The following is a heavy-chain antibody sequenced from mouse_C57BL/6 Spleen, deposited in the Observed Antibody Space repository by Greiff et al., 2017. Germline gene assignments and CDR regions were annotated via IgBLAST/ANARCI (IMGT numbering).Heavy chain of an antibody. Sequence: EVQLQQSGPELVKPGASVKISCKASGYTFTDYYMNWVKQSHGKSLEWIGDINPNNGGTSYNQKFKGKATLTVDKSSSTAYMELRSLTSEDSAVYYCASSPRELRAYWGQGTLVTVSA. V-gene: IGHV1-26*01. D-gene: IGHD1-3*01. J-gene: IGHJ3*01. CDR2: INPNNGGT. CDR1: GYTFTDYY. CDR3: ASSPRELRAY.